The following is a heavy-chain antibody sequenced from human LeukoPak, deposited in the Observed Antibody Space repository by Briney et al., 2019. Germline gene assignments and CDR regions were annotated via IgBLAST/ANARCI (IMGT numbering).Heavy chain of an antibody. V-gene: IGHV3-9*03. CDR3: AKLAAAGYFDY. Sequence: PGGSLRLSCAASGFTFDDYAMHWVRQAPGKGLEWVSGISWNSGSIGYADSVKGRFTISRDNAKNSLYLQMNSLRAEDMALYYCAKLAAAGYFDYWGQGTLVTVSS. D-gene: IGHD6-13*01. CDR1: GFTFDDYA. CDR2: ISWNSGSI. J-gene: IGHJ4*02.